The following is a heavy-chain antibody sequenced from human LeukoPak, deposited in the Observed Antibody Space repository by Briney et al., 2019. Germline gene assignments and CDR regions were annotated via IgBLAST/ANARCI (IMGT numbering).Heavy chain of an antibody. CDR2: ISSSSNTI. Sequence: PGGSLRLSCAASGFTFNSYSMNWVRQAPGKGLEWVSYISSSSNTIYYADSVKGRFTISRDNAKNSLYLQLNSLRSEDTAVYYCAKDDSTSWYYFDYWGQGTLVTVSS. CDR1: GFTFNSYS. D-gene: IGHD6-13*01. V-gene: IGHV3-48*01. J-gene: IGHJ4*02. CDR3: AKDDSTSWYYFDY.